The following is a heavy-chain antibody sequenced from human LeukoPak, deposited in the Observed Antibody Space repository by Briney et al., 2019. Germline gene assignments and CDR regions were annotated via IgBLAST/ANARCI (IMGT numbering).Heavy chain of an antibody. D-gene: IGHD6-19*01. J-gene: IGHJ3*02. CDR3: ARVPSSGWYGAFDI. Sequence: PSETLSLTCTVSGGSIRSSYYYWGWIRQPPGKGLEWIGSIYDSGSTYYNPSLKSRVTISVDTSKNQFSLKLSSVTAADTAVYYCARVPSSGWYGAFDIWGQGTVVTVSS. CDR1: GGSIRSSYYY. CDR2: IYDSGST. V-gene: IGHV4-39*07.